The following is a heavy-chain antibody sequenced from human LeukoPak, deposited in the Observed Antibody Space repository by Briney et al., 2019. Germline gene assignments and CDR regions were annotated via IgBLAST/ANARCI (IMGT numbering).Heavy chain of an antibody. V-gene: IGHV1-69*13. Sequence: SVKVSCKASGGTFSSYAISWVRQAPGQGLEWMGGIIPIFGTANYAQKFQGRVTITADESTSTAYMELSGLRSEDTAVYYCARGPRVRGYYYNPIDYWGQGTLVTVSS. CDR1: GGTFSSYA. J-gene: IGHJ4*02. CDR2: IIPIFGTA. CDR3: ARGPRVRGYYYNPIDY. D-gene: IGHD3-22*01.